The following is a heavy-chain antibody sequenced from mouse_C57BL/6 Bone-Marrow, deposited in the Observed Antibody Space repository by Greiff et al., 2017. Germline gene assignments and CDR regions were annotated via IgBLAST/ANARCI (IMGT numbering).Heavy chain of an antibody. Sequence: QLQLQQSEPGLGGPSQSLSITCTASGFSLTSYAISWVRQPPGKGLEWLGAIWAGGGTNYNSALKSRLSISKDNSKRQVFLKMDSLQTDDTARYNCARLRFYAMDYWGQGTSVTVSS. CDR2: IWAGGGT. V-gene: IGHV2-9-1*01. J-gene: IGHJ4*01. CDR3: ARLRFYAMDY. D-gene: IGHD1-1*01. CDR1: GFSLTSYA.